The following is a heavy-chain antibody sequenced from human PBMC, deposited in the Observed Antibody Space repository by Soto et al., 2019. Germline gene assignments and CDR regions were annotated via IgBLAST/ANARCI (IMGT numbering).Heavy chain of an antibody. V-gene: IGHV3-13*01. CDR3: ARGVDYYYYMDV. D-gene: IGHD2-8*01. CDR1: GFTFSSYD. J-gene: IGHJ6*03. Sequence: GGSLRLSCAASGFTFSSYDMHWVRQAPGKGLEWVSAIGTAGDTYYPGSVKGRFTISRENAKNSLYLQMNSLRAGDTAVYYCARGVDYYYYMDVWGKGTTVTVSS. CDR2: IGTAGDT.